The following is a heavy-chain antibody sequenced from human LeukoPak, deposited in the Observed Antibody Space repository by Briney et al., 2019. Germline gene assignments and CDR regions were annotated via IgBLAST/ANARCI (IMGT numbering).Heavy chain of an antibody. D-gene: IGHD2-21*01. Sequence: GGSLKLSCAASGFTFSSYAMSWVRQAPGKGLEWVSAISGGGGSTYYADPVKGRFTISRDNPKNTLYLQINSLRAEDTAVYYCAKYAGGLVSWGQGTLVTVSS. CDR1: GFTFSSYA. CDR3: AKYAGGLVS. CDR2: ISGGGGST. V-gene: IGHV3-23*01. J-gene: IGHJ5*02.